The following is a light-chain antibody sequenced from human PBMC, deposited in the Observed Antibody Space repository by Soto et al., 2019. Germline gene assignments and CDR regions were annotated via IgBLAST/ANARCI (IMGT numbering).Light chain of an antibody. J-gene: IGKJ1*01. CDR3: QQYNTFWT. CDR1: KTISTW. CDR2: KAS. Sequence: DIQMTQSPSTLSASVGDRVTITCRASKTISTWLAWYQAKPGKAPKLLIYKASNLGSAVPSRFSGSGSGTEFTLTITSLQPDDFATYYCQQYNTFWTFGQGTKVEIK. V-gene: IGKV1-5*03.